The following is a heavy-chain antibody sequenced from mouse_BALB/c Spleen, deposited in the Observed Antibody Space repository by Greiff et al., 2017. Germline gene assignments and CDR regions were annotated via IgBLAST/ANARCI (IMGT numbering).Heavy chain of an antibody. V-gene: IGHV5-17*02. CDR1: GFTFSSFG. J-gene: IGHJ2*01. CDR3: ARSGASTVVEDYFDY. Sequence: EVKLMESGGGLVQPGGSRKLSCAASGFTFSSFGMHWVRQAPEKGLEWVAYISSGSSTIYYADTVKGRFTISRDNPKNTLFLQMTSLRSEDTAMYYCARSGASTVVEDYFDYWGQGTTLTVSS. CDR2: ISSGSSTI. D-gene: IGHD1-1*01.